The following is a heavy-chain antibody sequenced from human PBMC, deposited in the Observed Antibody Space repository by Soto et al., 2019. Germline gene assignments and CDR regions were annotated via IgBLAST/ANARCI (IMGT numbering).Heavy chain of an antibody. J-gene: IGHJ6*02. D-gene: IGHD3-10*01. CDR1: GGSFSGYY. Sequence: QVQLQQWGAGLLKPSETLSLTCAVYGGSFSGYYWSWIRQPPGKGLEWIGEINHSGSTNYNPSLKSRVTISVATYKTQFSLKLSSVTAADTAVYYCARERYYGSGSYYHSVRNGMDVWGQGTTVTVSS. CDR3: ARERYYGSGSYYHSVRNGMDV. V-gene: IGHV4-34*01. CDR2: INHSGST.